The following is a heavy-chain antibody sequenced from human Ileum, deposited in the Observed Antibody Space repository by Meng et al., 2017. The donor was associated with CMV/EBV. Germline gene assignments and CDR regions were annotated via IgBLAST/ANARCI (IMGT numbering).Heavy chain of an antibody. Sequence: SETLSLTCAVSGGSISSSNWWSLVRQPPGKGLECIGVIYHSGSSNYNPSLKSRVTISVDKSKDQFSLKLSSVTAEDAAVYYCARADDCSSTSCDSVYYYGMDVWGQGTTVTVSS. CDR1: GGSISSSNW. J-gene: IGHJ6*02. V-gene: IGHV4-4*02. D-gene: IGHD2-2*01. CDR3: ARADDCSSTSCDSVYYYGMDV. CDR2: IYHSGSS.